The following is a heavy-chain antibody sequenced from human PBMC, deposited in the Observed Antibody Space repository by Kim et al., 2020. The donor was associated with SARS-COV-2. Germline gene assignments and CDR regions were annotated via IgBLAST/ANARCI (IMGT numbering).Heavy chain of an antibody. CDR3: ARDRGDGYNDDAFDI. CDR1: GGSISSGGYY. D-gene: IGHD3-10*01. J-gene: IGHJ3*02. V-gene: IGHV4-31*03. Sequence: SETLSLTCTVSGGSISSGGYYWSWIRQHPGKGLEWIGYIYYSGSTYYNPSLKSRVTISVDTSKNQFSLKLSSVTAADTAVYYCARDRGDGYNDDAFDIWGQGTMVTVSS. CDR2: IYYSGST.